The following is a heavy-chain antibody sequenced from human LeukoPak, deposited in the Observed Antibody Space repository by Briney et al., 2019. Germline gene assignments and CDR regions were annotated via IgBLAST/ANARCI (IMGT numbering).Heavy chain of an antibody. D-gene: IGHD2/OR15-2a*01. J-gene: IGHJ3*02. CDR2: IGTGGDT. CDR3: ARGGIRRRGLDVFDI. CDR1: GFSSSSYD. V-gene: IGHV3-13*04. Sequence: GVSLRLSCAASGFSSSSYDMYWVRQVAGKGLEWVSGIGTGGDTHYAASVRDRFTISRENAKNSFCLQMNSLRVGDTATYYCARGGIRRRGLDVFDIWGQGTAVTVSS.